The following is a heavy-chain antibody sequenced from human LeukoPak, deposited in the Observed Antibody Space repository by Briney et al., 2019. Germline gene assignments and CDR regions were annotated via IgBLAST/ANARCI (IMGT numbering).Heavy chain of an antibody. V-gene: IGHV1-24*01. CDR3: ASPGYRTAYDAFDI. J-gene: IGHJ3*02. Sequence: ASVKVSCKVSGYTLTELSMHWVRQAPGKGLEWMGGFDPEDGETIYAQKFQGRVTMTEDTSTDTAYMELSSLRSDDTAVYYCASPGYRTAYDAFDIWGQGTMVTVSS. CDR1: GYTLTELS. CDR2: FDPEDGET. D-gene: IGHD3-9*01.